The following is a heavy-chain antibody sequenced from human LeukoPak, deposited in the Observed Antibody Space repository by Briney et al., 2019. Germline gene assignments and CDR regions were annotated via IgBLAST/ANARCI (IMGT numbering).Heavy chain of an antibody. V-gene: IGHV3-74*01. J-gene: IGHJ4*02. D-gene: IGHD3-16*01. CDR3: ARGLRGPDY. Sequence: GGSLRLSCAASGFTFSSYAMSWVRQAPGKGLVWASRVNNDGSSTIYVDSVKGRFTISRGNAKDTLYLQMSSLRAEDTAVYYCARGLRGPDYWGQGILVTVSS. CDR1: GFTFSSYA. CDR2: VNNDGSST.